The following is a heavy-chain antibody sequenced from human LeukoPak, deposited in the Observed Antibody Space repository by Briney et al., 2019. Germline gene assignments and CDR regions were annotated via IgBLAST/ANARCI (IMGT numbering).Heavy chain of an antibody. V-gene: IGHV1-2*02. D-gene: IGHD3-22*01. Sequence: ASVKASCKASGYTFTGYYMHWVRQAPGQGLEWMGWINPNSGGTNYAQRFQGRVTMTRDTSISTAYMELSRLRSDDTAVYYCARDPGRYYDSSGYYPNDAFDIWGQGTMVTVSS. CDR3: ARDPGRYYDSSGYYPNDAFDI. CDR1: GYTFTGYY. CDR2: INPNSGGT. J-gene: IGHJ3*02.